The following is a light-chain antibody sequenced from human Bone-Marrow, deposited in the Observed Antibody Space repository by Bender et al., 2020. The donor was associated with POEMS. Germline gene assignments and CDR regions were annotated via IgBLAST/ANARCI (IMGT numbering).Light chain of an antibody. CDR1: ALPRKY. J-gene: IGLJ2*01. CDR2: EDS. Sequence: SYELTQPPSVSVSPGQTARITCSGDALPRKYAHWYQQKSGQAPVLVIYEDSKRPSGIPERFSGSSSGTMATVTISGVRAEDEAGYYCQSSDNSGSYEVFGGGTRLTVL. CDR3: QSSDNSGSYEV. V-gene: IGLV3-10*01.